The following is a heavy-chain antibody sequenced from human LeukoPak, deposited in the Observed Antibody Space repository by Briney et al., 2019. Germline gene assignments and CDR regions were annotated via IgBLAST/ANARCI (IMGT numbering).Heavy chain of an antibody. Sequence: GASVKVSCKASGYTFTSYDINWVRQATGQGLEWMGWMNPNSGNTGYAQKFQGRVTMTRNTSISTAYTELSSLRSEDTAVYYCARGLYVPEQWLVRGSYYGMDVWGQGTTVTVSS. CDR2: MNPNSGNT. J-gene: IGHJ6*02. V-gene: IGHV1-8*01. CDR3: ARGLYVPEQWLVRGSYYGMDV. CDR1: GYTFTSYD. D-gene: IGHD6-19*01.